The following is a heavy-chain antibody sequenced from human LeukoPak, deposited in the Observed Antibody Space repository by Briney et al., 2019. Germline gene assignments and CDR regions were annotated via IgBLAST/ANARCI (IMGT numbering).Heavy chain of an antibody. CDR2: IIPIFGTA. CDR3: ARDLEFRVVGAGFAY. CDR1: AGTFSSYA. Sequence: SVKVSCKASAGTFSSYAISWVRQAPGQGLEWMGGIIPIFGTANYAQKFQGRVTITADESTSTAYMELSSLRSEDTAVYYCARDLEFRVVGAGFAYWGQGTLVTVSS. D-gene: IGHD1-26*01. J-gene: IGHJ4*01. V-gene: IGHV1-69*13.